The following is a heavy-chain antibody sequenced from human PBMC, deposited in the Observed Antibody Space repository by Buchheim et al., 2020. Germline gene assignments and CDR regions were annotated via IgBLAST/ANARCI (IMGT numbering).Heavy chain of an antibody. J-gene: IGHJ6*02. D-gene: IGHD4-17*01. CDR3: ARHYGDYGLNFGMDV. CDR2: IYYSGST. V-gene: IGHV4-39*01. Sequence: QLQLQESGPGLVKPSETLSLTCTVSGGSISSSSYYWGWIRQPPGKGLEWIGSIYYSGSTYYNPSLKSRVTISVDTSKNQFSRKLSSVTAADTAVYYCARHYGDYGLNFGMDVWGQGTT. CDR1: GGSISSSSYY.